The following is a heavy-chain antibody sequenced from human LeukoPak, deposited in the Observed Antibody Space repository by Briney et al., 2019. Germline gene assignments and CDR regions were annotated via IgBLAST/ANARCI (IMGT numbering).Heavy chain of an antibody. CDR1: GGTFSSYS. CDR2: IIPILGIA. Sequence: GASVKVSCXASGGTFSSYSISWVRQAHGQGLEWMGRIIPILGIANYAQKFQGRVTITADKSTSTAYMELSSLRSEDTAVYYCARDTLRSGYDYWGQGTLVTVSS. V-gene: IGHV1-69*04. CDR3: ARDTLRSGYDY. D-gene: IGHD5-18*01. J-gene: IGHJ4*02.